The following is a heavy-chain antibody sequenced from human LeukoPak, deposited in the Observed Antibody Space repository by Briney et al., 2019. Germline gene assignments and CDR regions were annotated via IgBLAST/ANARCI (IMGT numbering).Heavy chain of an antibody. V-gene: IGHV3-23*01. D-gene: IGHD1-26*01. CDR2: ISGSGGST. J-gene: IGHJ4*02. Sequence: GGSLRLSCAASGFTFSSYAMSWVRQAPGKGLEWVSAISGSGGSTYYADSVKGRFTISRDNSKNTLYLQMNSLRAEDTAVYYCAKGHSIVGATRTPGWDYWGQGTLVTVSS. CDR3: AKGHSIVGATRTPGWDY. CDR1: GFTFSSYA.